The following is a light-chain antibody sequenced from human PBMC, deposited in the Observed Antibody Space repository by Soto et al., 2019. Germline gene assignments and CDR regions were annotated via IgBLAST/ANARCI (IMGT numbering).Light chain of an antibody. V-gene: IGLV2-8*01. CDR1: SSDVGGYNY. J-gene: IGLJ1*01. Sequence: QSALTQPPSASGSPGQSVTISCTGTSSDVGGYNYVSWYQQHPGKAPKLMIYEVSKRPSGVPHRFSGSKSGNTASLTVSGLQAEEEADYYCSSYAGSNNRVFGTGTKVTVL. CDR3: SSYAGSNNRV. CDR2: EVS.